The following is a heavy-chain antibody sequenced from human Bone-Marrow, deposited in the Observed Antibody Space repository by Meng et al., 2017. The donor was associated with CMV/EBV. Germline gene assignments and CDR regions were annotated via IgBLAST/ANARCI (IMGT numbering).Heavy chain of an antibody. J-gene: IGHJ6*02. CDR1: GYTFTSYD. Sequence: ASVKVSCKASGYTFTSYDINWVRQATGQGLEWMGWMNPNSGNTGYAQKFQGRVTITRNTSISTAYMELSSLRSEDTAVYYCAREPYYYDSSGYYPEYYYYYYGVDVWGQGTTVTVSS. V-gene: IGHV1-8*03. D-gene: IGHD3-22*01. CDR3: AREPYYYDSSGYYPEYYYYYYGVDV. CDR2: MNPNSGNT.